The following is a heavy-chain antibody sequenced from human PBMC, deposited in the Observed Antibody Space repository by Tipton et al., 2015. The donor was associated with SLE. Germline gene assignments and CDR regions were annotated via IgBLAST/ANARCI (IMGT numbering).Heavy chain of an antibody. CDR3: TRDPYYYDSSGSPYSY. J-gene: IGHJ4*02. Sequence: TLSLTCTVSGGSISSYYWSWIRQPPGKGLEWIGSIYHSGSTYYNPSLKSRVTISVDTSKNQFSLKLNSVTAADTAVYYCTRDPYYYDSSGSPYSYWGLGTLVTVSS. V-gene: IGHV4-38-2*02. CDR2: IYHSGST. D-gene: IGHD3-22*01. CDR1: GGSISSYY.